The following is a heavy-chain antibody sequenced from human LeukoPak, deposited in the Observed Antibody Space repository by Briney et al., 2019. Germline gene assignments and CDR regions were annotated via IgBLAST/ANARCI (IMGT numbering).Heavy chain of an antibody. J-gene: IGHJ4*02. V-gene: IGHV3-7*04. CDR2: IKQDGSEK. D-gene: IGHD2-2*01. CDR1: GFTFSNYW. CDR3: GRDRCSSTSCFIDY. Sequence: PGGSLRLSCAVSGFTFSNYWMSWVRQAPGKGLEWVANIKQDGSEKYYVDSVKGRFTISRDNAKNSLYLQMNRLRAEDRAVYYCGRDRCSSTSCFIDYWGQGTLVTVSS.